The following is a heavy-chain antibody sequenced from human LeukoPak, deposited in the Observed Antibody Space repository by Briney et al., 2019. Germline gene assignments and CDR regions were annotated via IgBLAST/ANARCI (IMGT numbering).Heavy chain of an antibody. V-gene: IGHV3-48*03. CDR1: GFSISRYA. D-gene: IGHD3-22*01. CDR3: ARDYDSSGLRGIQLGY. CDR2: ISSSGSTI. Sequence: GGSLRLSCAASGFSISRYAMHWVRQAPGKGLEWVSYISSSGSTIYYADSVKGRFTISRDNAKNSLYLQMNSLRAEDTAVYYCARDYDSSGLRGIQLGYWGQGTLVTVSS. J-gene: IGHJ4*02.